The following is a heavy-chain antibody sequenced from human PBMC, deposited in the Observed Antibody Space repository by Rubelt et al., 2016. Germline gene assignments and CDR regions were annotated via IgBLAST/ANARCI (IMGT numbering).Heavy chain of an antibody. CDR1: GYSFTTYW. J-gene: IGHJ3*02. CDR3: ARLRGSPQGAAFDI. V-gene: IGHV5-51*01. CDR2: IYPGDSDT. D-gene: IGHD1-26*01. Sequence: EVQLVQSGAEVKKPGESLKISCKGSGYSFTTYWIGWVRQMPGKGLECMGIIYPGDSDTRYSPTLQVQVTISADKAIGSAYLQWSSLKASDTAMYYCARLRGSPQGAAFDIWGQGTMVTVSS.